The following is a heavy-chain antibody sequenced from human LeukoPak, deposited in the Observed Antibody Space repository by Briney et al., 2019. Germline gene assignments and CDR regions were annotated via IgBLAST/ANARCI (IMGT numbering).Heavy chain of an antibody. CDR2: IKQDGSEG. V-gene: IGHV3-7*01. Sequence: PGGSLRLSCAASGFSFSRYDIHWVRQAPGKGLEWVANIKQDGSEGYYMDSVKGRFTISRDNAKNLLFLQMNSLRPDDTAVYYCARLNFWSNSYAAPFDSWGQGSLVTVSS. J-gene: IGHJ4*02. D-gene: IGHD3-16*01. CDR1: GFSFSRYD. CDR3: ARLNFWSNSYAAPFDS.